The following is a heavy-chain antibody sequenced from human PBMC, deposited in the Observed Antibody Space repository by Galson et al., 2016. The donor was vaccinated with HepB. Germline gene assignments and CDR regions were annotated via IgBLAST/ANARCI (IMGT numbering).Heavy chain of an antibody. Sequence: SVKVSCKASGYTFGDYRITWVRQAPGQGLEWMGWITVNNGDTNYAPEIQGKVTLTTDTSTSTAYMELRSLRPDDTAVYYCARGLYSVSYLNVQVVNYWGQGTLVTVSS. CDR1: GYTFGDYR. V-gene: IGHV1-18*01. CDR3: ARGLYSVSYLNVQVVNY. CDR2: ITVNNGDT. D-gene: IGHD3-16*02. J-gene: IGHJ4*02.